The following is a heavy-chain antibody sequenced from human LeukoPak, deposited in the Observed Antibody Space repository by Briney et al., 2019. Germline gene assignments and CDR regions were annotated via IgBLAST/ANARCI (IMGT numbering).Heavy chain of an antibody. CDR3: AKSLSYGGNGADAFDI. V-gene: IGHV3-21*01. D-gene: IGHD4-23*01. CDR2: ISSSSSYI. CDR1: GFTFSSYS. Sequence: GGSLRLSCAASGFTFSSYSMNWVRQAPGKGLEWVSSISSSSSYIYYADSVKGRFTISRDNAKNSLYLQMNSLRAEDTAVYYCAKSLSYGGNGADAFDIWGQGTMVTVAS. J-gene: IGHJ3*02.